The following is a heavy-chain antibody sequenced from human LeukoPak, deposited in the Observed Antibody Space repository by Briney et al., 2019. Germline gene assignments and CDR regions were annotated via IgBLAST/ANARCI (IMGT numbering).Heavy chain of an antibody. CDR1: GGSISSGGYY. J-gene: IGHJ4*02. V-gene: IGHV4-30-2*01. Sequence: PSETLSLTCTVSGGSISSGGYYWSWIRQPPGKGLEWIGYIYHSGSTYYNPSLKSRVTISVDRSKNQFSLKLSSVTAADTAVYYCAREGGDSSGYPFDYWGQGTLVTVSS. CDR3: AREGGDSSGYPFDY. D-gene: IGHD3-22*01. CDR2: IYHSGST.